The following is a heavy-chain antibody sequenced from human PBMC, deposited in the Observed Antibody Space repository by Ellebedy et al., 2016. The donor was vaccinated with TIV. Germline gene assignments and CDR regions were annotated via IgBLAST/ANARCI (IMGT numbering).Heavy chain of an antibody. Sequence: AASVKVSCKASGYTFTSYAMHWVRQAPGQRLEWMGWINAGNGNTRYSQKFQGRVTITSDTSASTAYMELSRLRSDDTAVYYCARDGGSYSDFDYWGQGTLVTVSS. CDR3: ARDGGSYSDFDY. V-gene: IGHV1-3*01. J-gene: IGHJ4*02. D-gene: IGHD1-26*01. CDR2: INAGNGNT. CDR1: GYTFTSYA.